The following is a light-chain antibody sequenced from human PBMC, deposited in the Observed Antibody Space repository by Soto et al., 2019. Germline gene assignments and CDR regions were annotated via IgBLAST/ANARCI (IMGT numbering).Light chain of an antibody. J-gene: IGLJ1*01. CDR1: TGAVTNGHY. Sequence: QAVVTQEPSLTVSPGGTVTLTCGSSTGAVTNGHYPYWFQQKPGQAPRTLIYDTTNRRSWTPARFSGSLLGGKAALTLSGAQPEAEAEYYCLLSYNGPYVFGTGTKVTVL. CDR2: DTT. V-gene: IGLV7-46*01. CDR3: LLSYNGPYV.